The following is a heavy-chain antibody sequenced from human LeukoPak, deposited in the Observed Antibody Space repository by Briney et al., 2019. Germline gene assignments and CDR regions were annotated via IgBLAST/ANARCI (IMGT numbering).Heavy chain of an antibody. D-gene: IGHD6-13*01. Sequence: ASVKVSCKASGYTFTSYGISWVRQAPGQGLEWMGWMNPNGGNTIYAQKFQGRVTMTSDTSISTAYMELSSLRSEDTAVYYCARGNGYVEGAAAGTTVMDLWGHGTTVTVSS. CDR3: ARGNGYVEGAAAGTTVMDL. V-gene: IGHV1-8*01. CDR2: MNPNGGNT. J-gene: IGHJ6*02. CDR1: GYTFTSYG.